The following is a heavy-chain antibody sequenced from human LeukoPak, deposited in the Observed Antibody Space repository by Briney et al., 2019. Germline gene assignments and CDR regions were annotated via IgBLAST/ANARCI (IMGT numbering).Heavy chain of an antibody. CDR3: ATPRHYYDSSGYSYYFDY. V-gene: IGHV1-24*01. D-gene: IGHD3-22*01. Sequence: GASVKVSCKVSGYTLTELSMHWVRQAPGKGLEWMGGFDPEDGETIYAQKFQGRVTMTEDTSTDTAYMELSSLRSEDTAVYYCATPRHYYDSSGYSYYFDYWGQGTLVTVSS. CDR1: GYTLTELS. CDR2: FDPEDGET. J-gene: IGHJ4*02.